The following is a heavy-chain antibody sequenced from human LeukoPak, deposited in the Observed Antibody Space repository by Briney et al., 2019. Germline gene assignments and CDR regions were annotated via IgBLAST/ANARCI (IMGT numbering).Heavy chain of an antibody. CDR3: AREDSGSFTWRLDY. D-gene: IGHD1-26*01. J-gene: IGHJ4*02. CDR1: GFTFSSYW. CDR2: IKQDGSEK. V-gene: IGHV3-7*01. Sequence: PGGSLRLSCAASGFTFSSYWMSWVRQAPGKGLEWVANIKQDGSEKYYVDSVKGRFTISRDNAKNSLYLQMNSLRAEDTAVYYCAREDSGSFTWRLDYWGQGTLVTVSS.